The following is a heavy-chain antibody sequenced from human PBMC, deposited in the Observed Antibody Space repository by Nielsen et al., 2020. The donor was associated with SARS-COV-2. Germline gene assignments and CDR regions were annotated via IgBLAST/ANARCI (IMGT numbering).Heavy chain of an antibody. J-gene: IGHJ3*02. CDR2: MYYSGNT. V-gene: IGHV4-39*01. CDR1: GVSISSSGHF. D-gene: IGHD5-24*01. Sequence: SETLSLTCTVSGVSISSSGHFWVWIRQTPGKGLEWIGSMYYSGNTYYNPSLKSRVTISVDTSKNQFSLKLSSVTAADTAVYYCASSEMATIWVAFDIWGQGTMVTVSS. CDR3: ASSEMATIWVAFDI.